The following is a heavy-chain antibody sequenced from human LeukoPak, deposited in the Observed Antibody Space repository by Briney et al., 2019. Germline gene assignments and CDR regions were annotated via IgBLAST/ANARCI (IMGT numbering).Heavy chain of an antibody. J-gene: IGHJ6*03. Sequence: PSETLFLTCTVSGGSISSYYWSWIRQPPGKGLEWIGYIYYSGSTNYNPSLKSRVTISVDTSKNQFSLKLSSVTAADTAVYYCARHSAVPAARFPYYYYYYYMDVWGKGTTVTVSS. CDR3: ARHSAVPAARFPYYYYYYYMDV. CDR2: IYYSGST. V-gene: IGHV4-59*08. D-gene: IGHD2-2*01. CDR1: GGSISSYY.